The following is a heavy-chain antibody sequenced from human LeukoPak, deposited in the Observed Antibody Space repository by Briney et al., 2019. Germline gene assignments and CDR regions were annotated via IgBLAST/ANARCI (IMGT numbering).Heavy chain of an antibody. Sequence: ASVKVSCKASGYTFTSYYMHWVRQAPGQGLEWMGIINPSGGSTSYAQKFQGRVTMTRDMSTSTVYMELSSLRSEDTAVYYCARAYYGSGSYYNFGGFWGQGTLVTVSS. D-gene: IGHD3-10*01. V-gene: IGHV1-46*01. CDR3: ARAYYGSGSYYNFGGF. CDR2: INPSGGST. CDR1: GYTFTSYY. J-gene: IGHJ4*02.